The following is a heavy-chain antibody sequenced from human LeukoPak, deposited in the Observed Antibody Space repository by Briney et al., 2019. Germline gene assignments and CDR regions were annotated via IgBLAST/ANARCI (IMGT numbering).Heavy chain of an antibody. CDR1: GFTFSSYS. CDR2: ISSSGSTI. CDR3: AREPYGDYGVFDY. D-gene: IGHD4-17*01. Sequence: GGSLRLSCAASGFTFSSYSMNWVRQAPGKGLEWVSYISSSGSTIYYADSVKGRFTISRDNAKNSLYLQMNSLRAEDTAVYYCAREPYGDYGVFDYWGQGTLVTVSS. V-gene: IGHV3-48*04. J-gene: IGHJ4*02.